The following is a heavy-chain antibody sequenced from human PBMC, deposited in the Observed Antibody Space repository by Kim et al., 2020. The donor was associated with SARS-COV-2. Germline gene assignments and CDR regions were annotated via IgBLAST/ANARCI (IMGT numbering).Heavy chain of an antibody. D-gene: IGHD4-17*01. Sequence: GYPYYAGSVRGRFTISRDTAESTLYLQMNSRRADDTAVYYCGRLDFGDDYWGQGTLVTVSS. CDR3: GRLDFGDDY. V-gene: IGHV3-53*01. J-gene: IGHJ4*02. CDR2: GYP.